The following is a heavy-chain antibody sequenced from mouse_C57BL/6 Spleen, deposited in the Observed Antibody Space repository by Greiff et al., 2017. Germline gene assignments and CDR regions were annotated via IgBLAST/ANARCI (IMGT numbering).Heavy chain of an antibody. CDR3: ARLGANDEDAMDY. D-gene: IGHD2-12*01. CDR2: INPSSGYY. J-gene: IGHJ4*01. Sequence: VQLQQSGAELAKPGASVKLSCKASGYTFTSYWMHWVKQRPGQGLDWIGYINPSSGYYKYKQRFKDKATLTADKSSRPAYMQLSSLTYEDSAVYYCARLGANDEDAMDYWGQGTSVTVAS. V-gene: IGHV1-7*01. CDR1: GYTFTSYW.